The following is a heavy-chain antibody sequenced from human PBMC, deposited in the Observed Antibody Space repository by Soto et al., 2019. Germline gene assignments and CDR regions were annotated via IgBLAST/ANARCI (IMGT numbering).Heavy chain of an antibody. J-gene: IGHJ5*02. CDR2: INHSGST. CDR3: ATVVVVAATGWFDP. CDR1: GGSFSGYY. Sequence: QVQLQQWGAGLLKPSETLSLTCAVYGGSFSGYYWSWIRQPPGKGLEWIGEINHSGSTNYNPSLKSRVTISVDTSKNQLSLKLSSVTAADTAVYYCATVVVVAATGWFDPWGQGTLVTVSS. D-gene: IGHD2-15*01. V-gene: IGHV4-34*01.